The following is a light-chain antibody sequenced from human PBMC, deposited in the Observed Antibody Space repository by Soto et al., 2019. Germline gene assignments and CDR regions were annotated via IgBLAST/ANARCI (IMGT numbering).Light chain of an antibody. CDR1: QNIRNY. CDR3: QQRSTCPWT. J-gene: IGKJ4*02. CDR2: DAS. Sequence: EIVLTQSPSTLSASAGERATLSCRASQNIRNYLAWYQQKPGQGPTLLIYDASNRASGIPARFSGSGSGTDFTLSISSLEPEDFAVYYCQQRSTCPWTFGGGTKVEIK. V-gene: IGKV3-11*01.